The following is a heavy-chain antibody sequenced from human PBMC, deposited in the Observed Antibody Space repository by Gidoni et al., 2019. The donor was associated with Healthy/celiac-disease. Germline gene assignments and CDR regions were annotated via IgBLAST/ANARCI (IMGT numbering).Heavy chain of an antibody. Sequence: QVQLVQSGAEVKKPGSSVQVSCKASVGTFSSYAISWVRQAPGQGLEWMGGIIPIFGTANYAQKFQGRVTITADKSTSTAYMELSSLRSEDTAVYYCARDYYTGGHYFDYWGQGTLVTVSS. CDR2: IIPIFGTA. D-gene: IGHD2-8*02. CDR1: VGTFSSYA. J-gene: IGHJ4*02. CDR3: ARDYYTGGHYFDY. V-gene: IGHV1-69*06.